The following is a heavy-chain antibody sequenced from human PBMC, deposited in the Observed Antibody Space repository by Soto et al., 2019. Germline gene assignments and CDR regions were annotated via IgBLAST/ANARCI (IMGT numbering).Heavy chain of an antibody. CDR1: GFTLSDHY. Sequence: PGGSLRLSCAGSGFTLSDHYIDWVRQAPGKGLEWVANIKQDGSEKYYVDSVKGRFTISRDNAKDSLYLQMNSLRAEDTAVYYCARWIAARPYYYYGMDVWGQGTTVTVSS. CDR3: ARWIAARPYYYYGMDV. CDR2: IKQDGSEK. D-gene: IGHD6-6*01. V-gene: IGHV3-7*03. J-gene: IGHJ6*02.